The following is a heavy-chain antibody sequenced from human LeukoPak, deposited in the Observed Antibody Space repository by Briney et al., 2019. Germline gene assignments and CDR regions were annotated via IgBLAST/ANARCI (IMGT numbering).Heavy chain of an antibody. D-gene: IGHD5-24*01. CDR3: AGEMASYYYGMDV. Sequence: ASVKVSCKASGYTFTSYDINWVRQATGQGLEWMGWMNPNSGNTGYAQKFQGRVTITRDTSASTAYMELSSLRSEDTAVYYCAGEMASYYYGMDVWGQGTTVTVSS. CDR1: GYTFTSYD. V-gene: IGHV1-8*01. J-gene: IGHJ6*02. CDR2: MNPNSGNT.